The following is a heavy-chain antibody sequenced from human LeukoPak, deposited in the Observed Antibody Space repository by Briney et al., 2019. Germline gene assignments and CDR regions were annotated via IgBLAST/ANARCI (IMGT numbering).Heavy chain of an antibody. Sequence: PGGSLRLSCAASGFTFSSYEMHWVRQAPGKGLGWVSRINSDGSSTDYADSVKGRFTISRDNAKNTLYLQMNSLRADDTAIYYCAKALAWAFDYWGRGTLVTVSS. CDR2: INSDGSST. CDR3: AKALAWAFDY. J-gene: IGHJ4*02. D-gene: IGHD2-15*01. CDR1: GFTFSSYE. V-gene: IGHV3-74*01.